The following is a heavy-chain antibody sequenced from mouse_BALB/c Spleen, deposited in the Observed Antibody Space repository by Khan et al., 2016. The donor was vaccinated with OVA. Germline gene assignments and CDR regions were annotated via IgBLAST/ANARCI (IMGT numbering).Heavy chain of an antibody. CDR1: GYTFSTYW. V-gene: IGHV1-9*01. CDR3: ASTPRAYYYAMDY. Sequence: QVQLQQSGAELMKPGASVKISCKASGYTFSTYWIEWVKQRPGHGLEWIGEILPRSGSTNYNENFKGKATFTADTSSNTAYMQLSSLTSEDSAVYSWASTPRAYYYAMDYWGQGTSVTVSS. J-gene: IGHJ4*01. D-gene: IGHD3-1*01. CDR2: ILPRSGST.